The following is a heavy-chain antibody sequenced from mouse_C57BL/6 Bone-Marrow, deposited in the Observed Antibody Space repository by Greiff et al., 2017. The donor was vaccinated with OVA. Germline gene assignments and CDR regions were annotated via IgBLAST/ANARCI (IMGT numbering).Heavy chain of an antibody. CDR2: IYPGDGDT. CDR1: GYAFSSSW. J-gene: IGHJ2*01. V-gene: IGHV1-82*01. D-gene: IGHD1-1*01. Sequence: QVQLQQSGPELVKPGASVKISCKASGYAFSSSWMNWVKQRPGKGLEWIGRIYPGDGDTNYNGKFKGKATLTADKSSSTAYMQLSSLTSEDSAVYFCARGITSLGVDYWGQGTTLTVSS. CDR3: ARGITSLGVDY.